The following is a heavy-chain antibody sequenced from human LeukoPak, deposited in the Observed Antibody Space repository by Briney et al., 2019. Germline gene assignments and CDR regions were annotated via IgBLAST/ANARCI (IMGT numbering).Heavy chain of an antibody. Sequence: GGSLRLSCAASGFTFSSYSMNWVRQAPGKGLEWVSYISSSSSTIYYADSVKSRFTISRDNAKNSLYLQMNSLRVEDTALYYCFGSGSSFDHWGQGTLVTVSS. J-gene: IGHJ4*02. CDR2: ISSSSSTI. V-gene: IGHV3-48*04. CDR3: FGSGSSFDH. CDR1: GFTFSSYS. D-gene: IGHD1-26*01.